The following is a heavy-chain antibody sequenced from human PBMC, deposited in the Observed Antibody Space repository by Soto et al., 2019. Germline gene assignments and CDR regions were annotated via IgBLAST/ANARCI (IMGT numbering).Heavy chain of an antibody. V-gene: IGHV3-30*18. Sequence: VAVISYDGSNKYYADSVKGRFTISRDNSKNTLYLQMNSLRAEDTAVYYCAKDVGRKAAAGTPFDPWGQGTLVTVSS. CDR3: AKDVGRKAAAGTPFDP. CDR2: ISYDGSNK. J-gene: IGHJ5*02. D-gene: IGHD6-13*01.